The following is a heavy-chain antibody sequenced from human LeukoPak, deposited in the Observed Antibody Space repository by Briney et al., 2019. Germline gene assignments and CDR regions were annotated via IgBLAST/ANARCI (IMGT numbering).Heavy chain of an antibody. CDR3: ARDPAPYSDEPLHYGMDV. D-gene: IGHD3-16*01. V-gene: IGHV3-21*01. CDR1: GFTFSSYS. J-gene: IGHJ6*02. Sequence: GGSLRLSCVASGFTFSSYSMNWVRQAPTKALEWVSSISSSSSYIYYADSVKGRYTISRDNAKNSLYLQMNSLRAEDTAVYYCARDPAPYSDEPLHYGMDVWGQGTTVTVSS. CDR2: ISSSSSYI.